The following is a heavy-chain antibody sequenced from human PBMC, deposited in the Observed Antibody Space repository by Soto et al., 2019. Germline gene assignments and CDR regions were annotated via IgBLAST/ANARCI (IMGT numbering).Heavy chain of an antibody. J-gene: IGHJ4*02. Sequence: GGSLRLSCAASGFTFSSYWMHWVRQAPGKGLVWVSRINSDGSSTSYADSVKGRFTISRDNAKNTLYLQMNSLRAEDTAVYYCSIFYCSGGSCYHLYYWARGTLVTVSS. CDR3: SIFYCSGGSCYHLYY. D-gene: IGHD2-15*01. CDR1: GFTFSSYW. CDR2: INSDGSST. V-gene: IGHV3-74*01.